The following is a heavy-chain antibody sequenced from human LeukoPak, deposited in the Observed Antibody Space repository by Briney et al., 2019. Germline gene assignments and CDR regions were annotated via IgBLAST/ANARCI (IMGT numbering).Heavy chain of an antibody. V-gene: IGHV3-23*01. J-gene: IGHJ6*02. D-gene: IGHD5-24*01. CDR1: GFTFSDYS. CDR3: AKACLVATTPGRGMDV. CDR2: VGYNAAGT. Sequence: GGSLRLSCAASGFTFSDYSMSWVRQAPGKGLEWVAAVGYNAAGTYYADSVKGRFTISRDNSRNTMYSQMNSLTAEDTAVYYCAKACLVATTPGRGMDVWGQGTTVAVSS.